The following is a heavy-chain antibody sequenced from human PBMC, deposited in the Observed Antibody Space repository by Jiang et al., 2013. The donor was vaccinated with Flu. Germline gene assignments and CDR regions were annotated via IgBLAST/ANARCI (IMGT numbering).Heavy chain of an antibody. CDR2: INHSGST. V-gene: IGHV4-34*01. Sequence: LLKPSETLSLTCAVYGGSFSGYYWSWIRQPPGKGLEWIGEINHSGSTNYNPSLKSRVTISVDTSKNQFSLKLSSVTAADTAVYYCARGFPRQYSSSSPNYYYYYGMDVWGQGTTVTVSS. D-gene: IGHD6-6*01. CDR1: GGSFSGYY. J-gene: IGHJ6*02. CDR3: ARGFPRQYSSSSPNYYYYYGMDV.